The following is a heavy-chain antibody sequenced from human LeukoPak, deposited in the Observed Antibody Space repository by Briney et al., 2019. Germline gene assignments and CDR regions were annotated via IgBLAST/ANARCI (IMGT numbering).Heavy chain of an antibody. CDR2: IHHSGST. V-gene: IGHV4-38-2*02. J-gene: IGHJ6*03. CDR1: GYSISSGYY. Sequence: PSETLSLTCTVSGYSISSGYYWGWIRQPPGKGLEWIGSIHHSGSTYYNPSLKSRVTISVDTSKNQFSLKLSSVTAADTAVYYCARVTRVLYYYYMDVWGKGTTVTVSS. CDR3: ARVTRVLYYYYMDV.